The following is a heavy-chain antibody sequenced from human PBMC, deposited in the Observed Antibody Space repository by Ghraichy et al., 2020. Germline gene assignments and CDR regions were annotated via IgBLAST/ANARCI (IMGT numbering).Heavy chain of an antibody. D-gene: IGHD2/OR15-2a*01. Sequence: SETLSLTCAVYGGSFSGYYWSWIRQPPGKGLEWIGEINHSGSTNYNPSLKSRVTISVDTSKNQFSLKLSSVTAADTAVYYCAREVPFLPRYFDLWGRGTLVTVSS. CDR1: GGSFSGYY. CDR2: INHSGST. V-gene: IGHV4-34*01. J-gene: IGHJ2*01. CDR3: AREVPFLPRYFDL.